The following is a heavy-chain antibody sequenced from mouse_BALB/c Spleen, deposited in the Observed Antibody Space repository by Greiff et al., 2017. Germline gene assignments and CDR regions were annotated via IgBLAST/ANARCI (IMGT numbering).Heavy chain of an antibody. CDR1: SYTFTDYA. D-gene: IGHD1-1*01. CDR2: ISTYYGNT. J-gene: IGHJ4*01. V-gene: IGHV1-67*01. CDR3: AREKDYGSSYAIDY. Sequence: QVQLKQSGPELVRPGVSVKISCKGSSYTFTDYAMHWVKQSHAKSLEWIGVISTYYGNTNYNQKFKGKATMTVDKSTSTAYMELARLTSEDSAVYYFAREKDYGSSYAIDYWGQGTSVTVSS.